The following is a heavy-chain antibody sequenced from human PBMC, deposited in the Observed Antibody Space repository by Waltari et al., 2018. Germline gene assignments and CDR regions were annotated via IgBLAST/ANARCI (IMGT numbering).Heavy chain of an antibody. Sequence: EVQLVESGGGLVQPGGSLRLSCAASGFTFSNYWMHWVRQSPGTGLVWGSRINRDGSTTTYADSVKGRFTISRDNAKNTLYLQMNGLTADDTAVYYCAREGKDRAFDYWGQGTLGTVSS. CDR3: AREGKDRAFDY. CDR1: GFTFSNYW. CDR2: INRDGSTT. J-gene: IGHJ4*02. D-gene: IGHD2-15*01. V-gene: IGHV3-74*03.